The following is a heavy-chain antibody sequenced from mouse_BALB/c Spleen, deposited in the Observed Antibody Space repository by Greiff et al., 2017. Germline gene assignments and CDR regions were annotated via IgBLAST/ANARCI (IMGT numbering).Heavy chain of an antibody. CDR1: GFSLTSYG. D-gene: IGHD2-3*01. Sequence: VKVEESGPGLVAPSQSLSITCTVSGFSLTSYGVSWVRQPPGKGLEWLGVIWGDGSTNYHSALISRLSISKDNSKSQVFLKLNSLQTDDTATYYCAKPEDDGYYGAMDYWGQGTSVTVSS. J-gene: IGHJ4*01. CDR2: IWGDGST. CDR3: AKPEDDGYYGAMDY. V-gene: IGHV2-3*01.